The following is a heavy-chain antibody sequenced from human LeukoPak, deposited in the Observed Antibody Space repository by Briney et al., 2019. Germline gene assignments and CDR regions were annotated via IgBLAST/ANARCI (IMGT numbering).Heavy chain of an antibody. V-gene: IGHV3-53*01. CDR1: GFTVSRNY. Sequence: GSLRLSCAASGFTVSRNYMTWVRQAPGKGLEWVSVIFGGGNTYYADSVKGRFTISRDNSKNTLFLQINSLRAEDTAIYYCAKARYSNYDYFDYWGQGTLVTVSS. CDR2: IFGGGNT. J-gene: IGHJ4*02. D-gene: IGHD4-11*01. CDR3: AKARYSNYDYFDY.